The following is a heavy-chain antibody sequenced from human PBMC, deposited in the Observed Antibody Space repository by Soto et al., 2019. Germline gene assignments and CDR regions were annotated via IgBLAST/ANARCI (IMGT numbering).Heavy chain of an antibody. D-gene: IGHD6-6*01. CDR3: ARHEAARLFSY. J-gene: IGHJ4*02. CDR2: IYHSGST. Sequence: SETLSLTCTVSGGSISSYYSSWIRQPPGKGLEWIGIIYHSGSTNYNPSLKSRVTISVDTSKNQFSLKLSSVTAADTAVYYCARHEAARLFSYWGQGTLVTVSS. CDR1: GGSISSYY. V-gene: IGHV4-59*08.